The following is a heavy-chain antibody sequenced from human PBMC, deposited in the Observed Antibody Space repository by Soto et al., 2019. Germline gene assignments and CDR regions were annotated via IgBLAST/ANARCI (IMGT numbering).Heavy chain of an antibody. CDR1: GGSISSGGYY. Sequence: TSETLSLTCTVSGGSISSGGYYWSWIRQHPGKGLEWIGYIYYSGSTYYNPSLKSRVTISVDTSKNQFSLKLSSVTAADTAVYYCVGSSGSTNTFDIWGRGTMVTVSS. CDR3: VGSSGSTNTFDI. J-gene: IGHJ3*02. V-gene: IGHV4-31*02. D-gene: IGHD3-10*01. CDR2: IYYSGST.